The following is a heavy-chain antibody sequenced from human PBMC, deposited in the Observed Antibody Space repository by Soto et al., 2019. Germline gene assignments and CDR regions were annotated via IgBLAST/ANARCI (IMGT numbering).Heavy chain of an antibody. J-gene: IGHJ6*02. CDR1: GYTFSNNG. D-gene: IGHD5-18*01. CDR3: ARDPGFGFGYSYAFALDV. V-gene: IGHV1-18*01. CDR2: ISGYNGNT. Sequence: AAKFSCKASGYTFSNNGNSWLRQGPGQGLQVMGWISGYNGNTHYEEKVQDRIKMTTDTSTSTKYLELRSLRSDDTAVYFCARDPGFGFGYSYAFALDVWGQGTSVTVSS.